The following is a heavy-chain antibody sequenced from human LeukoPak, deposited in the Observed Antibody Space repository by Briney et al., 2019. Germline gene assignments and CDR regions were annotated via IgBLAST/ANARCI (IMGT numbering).Heavy chain of an antibody. CDR2: IIPILGIA. CDR3: ARDIVVVVAATATAPYGMDV. Sequence: GASVKVSCKASGGTFSSYAISWVRQAPGQGLEWMGRIIPILGIANYAQKFQGRVTITAGKSTSTAYMELSSLRSEDTAVYYCARDIVVVVAATATAPYGMDVWGQGTTVTVSS. D-gene: IGHD2-15*01. CDR1: GGTFSSYA. V-gene: IGHV1-69*04. J-gene: IGHJ6*02.